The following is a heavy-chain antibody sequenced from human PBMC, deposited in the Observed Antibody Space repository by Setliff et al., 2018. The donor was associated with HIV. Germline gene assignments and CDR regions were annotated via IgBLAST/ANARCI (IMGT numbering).Heavy chain of an antibody. Sequence: SETLSLTCSVSGYSINTACYWGWIRQPPGKGLEWIGWIYYSGNTRYNPSLKSRVTMSVDTSKNQFSLKLKSVTAADTAVYYCARVTIPWGFNYYYMDVWGKGTTVTVSS. J-gene: IGHJ6*03. CDR3: ARVTIPWGFNYYYMDV. V-gene: IGHV4-38-2*02. CDR2: IYYSGNT. D-gene: IGHD3-10*01. CDR1: GYSINTACY.